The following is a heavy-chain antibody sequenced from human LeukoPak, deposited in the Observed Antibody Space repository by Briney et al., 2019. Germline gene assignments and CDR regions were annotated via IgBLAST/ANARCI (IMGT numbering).Heavy chain of an antibody. CDR2: FDPEDGET. CDR1: GYTLTELS. V-gene: IGHV1-24*01. D-gene: IGHD5-12*01. J-gene: IGHJ4*02. CDR3: ASHSPDIVATLYHY. Sequence: ASVKVSCKVSGYTLTELSMRWVRQAPGKGLEWMGGFDPEDGETIYTQKFQGRVTMTEDTSTDTAYMELSSLRSEDTAVYYCASHSPDIVATLYHYWGQGTLVTVSS.